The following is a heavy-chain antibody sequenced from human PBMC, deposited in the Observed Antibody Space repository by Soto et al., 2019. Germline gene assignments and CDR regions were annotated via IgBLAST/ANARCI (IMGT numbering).Heavy chain of an antibody. CDR1: GGSISSSSYY. CDR3: ARQAYYFGSGTYSHLDY. J-gene: IGHJ4*02. Sequence: PSETLSLTCTVSGGSISSSSYYWGWIRQPPGKGLEWIGNIYYSGSTYYNPSLKNRVTISVDTSKNQFSLKLSSVTAADTAVYYCARQAYYFGSGTYSHLDYWGQGXLVTVSS. V-gene: IGHV4-39*01. CDR2: IYYSGST. D-gene: IGHD3-10*01.